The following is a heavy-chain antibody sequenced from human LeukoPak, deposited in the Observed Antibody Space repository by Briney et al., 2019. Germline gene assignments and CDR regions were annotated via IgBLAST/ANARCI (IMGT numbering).Heavy chain of an antibody. CDR1: GGSISSDTFS. CDR2: IYTSGIT. CDR3: ARGKRGYDILTGYSQYNYFDP. V-gene: IGHV4-61*02. D-gene: IGHD3-9*01. Sequence: SQTLSLXCAVSGGSISSDTFSWNWIRQPAGRGLEWIGRIYTSGITNYNPSLKSRVTISLDTSKNQFSLKLSSVTAADTAVYYCARGKRGYDILTGYSQYNYFDPWGQGTLVTVSS. J-gene: IGHJ5*02.